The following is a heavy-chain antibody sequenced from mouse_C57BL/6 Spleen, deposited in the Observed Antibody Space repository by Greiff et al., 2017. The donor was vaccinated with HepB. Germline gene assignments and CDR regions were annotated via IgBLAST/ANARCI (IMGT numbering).Heavy chain of an antibody. Sequence: EVQLQESGPGLVKPSQSLSLTCSVTRYSITSGYYWNWIRQFPGNKLEWMGYISYDGSNNYNPSLKNRISITRDTSKNQFFLKLNSVTTEDTATYYCARGGGDFDYWGQGTTLTVSS. CDR1: RYSITSGYY. CDR2: ISYDGSN. CDR3: ARGGGDFDY. V-gene: IGHV3-6*01. J-gene: IGHJ2*01.